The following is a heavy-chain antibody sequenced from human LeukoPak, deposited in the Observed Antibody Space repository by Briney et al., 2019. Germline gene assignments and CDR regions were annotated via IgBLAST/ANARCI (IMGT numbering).Heavy chain of an antibody. D-gene: IGHD3-3*02. V-gene: IGHV1-69*13. CDR3: AREGASMDAFDI. CDR2: IIPIFGTA. CDR1: GGTFISYA. Sequence: GASVKVSCKASGGTFISYAISWVRQAPGQGLEWMGGIIPIFGTANYAQKFQGRVTITADESTSTAYMELSSLRSEDTAVYYCAREGASMDAFDIWGQGTMVTVSS. J-gene: IGHJ3*02.